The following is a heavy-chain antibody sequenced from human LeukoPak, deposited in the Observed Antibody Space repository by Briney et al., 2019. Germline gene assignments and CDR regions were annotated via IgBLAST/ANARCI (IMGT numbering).Heavy chain of an antibody. CDR1: GFTFSSYS. V-gene: IGHV3-21*01. CDR3: ARGGQWPLWGDVDY. D-gene: IGHD6-19*01. Sequence: GGSLRLSCAASGFTFSSYSMNWVRQAPGKGLEWVSSISSSSSYIYYADSVKGRFTISRDNAKNSLYLQMNSLRAEDTAVYYCARGGQWPLWGDVDYWGQGTLVTVSS. J-gene: IGHJ4*02. CDR2: ISSSSSYI.